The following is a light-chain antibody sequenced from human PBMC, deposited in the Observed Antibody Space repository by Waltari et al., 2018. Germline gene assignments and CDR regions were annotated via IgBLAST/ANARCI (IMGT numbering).Light chain of an antibody. CDR1: SVNTNDFER. CDR3: SSHAEAYTCV. Sequence: ALTHPTPVFSSPPQPTTTTSVGISVNTNDFERVFWYQQLPGEVPRLLLYEVFMRPSGVPSRFSGSKDGTTASLIISGLQTADEATYYCSSHAEAYTCVFGGGTKLTVL. J-gene: IGLJ3*02. CDR2: EVF. V-gene: IGLV2-14*03.